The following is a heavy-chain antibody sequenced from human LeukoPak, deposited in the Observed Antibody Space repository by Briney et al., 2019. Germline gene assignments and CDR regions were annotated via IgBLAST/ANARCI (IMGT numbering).Heavy chain of an antibody. V-gene: IGHV1-69*05. CDR2: VIPIFGTA. CDR1: GGTFRSYA. J-gene: IGHJ6*03. Sequence: ASVKVSCKASGGTFRSYAISWVRQAPGQGLEWIGGVIPIFGTANYAQKFQGRVTITTDESTSTAYMELSSLRSEDTSVYYCARAFWSGYNRGNYYCYYMDVWGKGTTVTVSS. CDR3: ARAFWSGYNRGNYYCYYMDV. D-gene: IGHD3-3*01.